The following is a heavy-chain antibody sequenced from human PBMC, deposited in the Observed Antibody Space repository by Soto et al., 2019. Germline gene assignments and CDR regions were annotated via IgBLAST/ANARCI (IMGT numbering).Heavy chain of an antibody. Sequence: GGSLRLSCAASGFTVSSNYMSWVRQAPGKGLEWVSVIYSGGSTYYADSVKGRFTISRDNSKNTLYLQMNSLRAEDTAVYYCARSHPLGEVDYWGQGTLVTVSS. D-gene: IGHD3-10*01. CDR2: IYSGGST. V-gene: IGHV3-53*01. J-gene: IGHJ4*02. CDR1: GFTVSSNY. CDR3: ARSHPLGEVDY.